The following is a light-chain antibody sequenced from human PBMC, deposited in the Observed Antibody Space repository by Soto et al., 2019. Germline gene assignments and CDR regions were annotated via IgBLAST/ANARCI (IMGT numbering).Light chain of an antibody. CDR2: GAS. Sequence: EIVMTQSPATLSVSPGERATLSCRATQSVSSNLAWYQQKPGQAPRLLIYGASTRTTGIPARFSGSGAGTKCTLTISGLQSEDFGGYYWRQDNNWPTFGPGTKVDIK. V-gene: IGKV3-15*01. CDR1: QSVSSN. J-gene: IGKJ3*01. CDR3: RQDNNWPT.